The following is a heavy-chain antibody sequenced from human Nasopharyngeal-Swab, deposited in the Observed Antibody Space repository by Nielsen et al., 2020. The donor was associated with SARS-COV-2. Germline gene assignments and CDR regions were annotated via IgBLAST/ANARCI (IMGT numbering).Heavy chain of an antibody. J-gene: IGHJ6*03. Sequence: SETLSLTCTVSGDSISSGGYSWSWIRQPPGKGLEWIGYIYHSGSTYYNPSLKSRVTISVDTSKNQFSLKLSSVTAADTAVYYCARVFDYYDSSGYYIRYYYYMDVWAKGPRSPSP. CDR2: IYHSGST. D-gene: IGHD3-22*01. CDR3: ARVFDYYDSSGYYIRYYYYMDV. V-gene: IGHV4-30-2*02. CDR1: GDSISSGGYS.